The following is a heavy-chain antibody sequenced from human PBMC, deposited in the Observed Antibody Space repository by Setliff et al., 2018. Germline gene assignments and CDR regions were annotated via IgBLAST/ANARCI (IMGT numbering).Heavy chain of an antibody. CDR1: GFTFKSYA. J-gene: IGHJ4*02. Sequence: LRLSCAASGFTFKSYAMIWVRQTPGKGLEWVSSISSSGNTIHYADSVQGRFTISRDKPKNPLYLQMNTLRADDTAVYYCAKSRAEWGSSYFDYWGQGTLVTVSS. V-gene: IGHV3-23*05. CDR2: ISSSGNTI. D-gene: IGHD1-26*01. CDR3: AKSRAEWGSSYFDY.